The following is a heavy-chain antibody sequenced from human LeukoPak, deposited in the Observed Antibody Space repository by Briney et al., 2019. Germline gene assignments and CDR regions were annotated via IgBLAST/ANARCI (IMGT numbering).Heavy chain of an antibody. J-gene: IGHJ1*01. D-gene: IGHD6-13*01. Sequence: SETLSLTCTVSTGSISSHYWNWIRQPPGKGLEWIGNVYYSGSTKYNPSLKSRVTISVDTSKNQFSLKVRSVTAADTAVYYCASGGYSFQYWGRGTLVTVSS. V-gene: IGHV4-59*11. CDR3: ASGGYSFQY. CDR1: TGSISSHY. CDR2: VYYSGST.